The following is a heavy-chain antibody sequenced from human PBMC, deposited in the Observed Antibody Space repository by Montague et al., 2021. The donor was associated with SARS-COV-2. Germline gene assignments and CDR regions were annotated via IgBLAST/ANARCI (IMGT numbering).Heavy chain of an antibody. J-gene: IGHJ3*02. CDR2: ISSSGSTI. V-gene: IGHV3-48*03. CDR1: GFTFSSYE. CDR3: ASEQYCSGGSCFYDAFDI. Sequence: SLRLSCAASGFTFSSYEMNWVRQAPGKGLGWVSYISSSGSTIYYADSVKGRFTISRDNAKNSLYLQMNSLRAEDTAVYYCASEQYCSGGSCFYDAFDIWGQGTMVTVSS. D-gene: IGHD2-15*01.